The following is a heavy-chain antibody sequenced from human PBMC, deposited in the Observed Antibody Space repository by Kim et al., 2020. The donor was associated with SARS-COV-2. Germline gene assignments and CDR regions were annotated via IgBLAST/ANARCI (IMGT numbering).Heavy chain of an antibody. V-gene: IGHV3-7*01. CDR3: ARGLTAALYYFDY. Sequence: GGSLRLSCAASGFTFSTYWMSWVRQAPGKGLEWVANMKQDGSEKYYVDSVKGRFTISRDNAKNSLYLQMNSLRAEDTAIYYCARGLTAALYYFDYWGQGTLGPVSS. J-gene: IGHJ4*02. CDR2: MKQDGSEK. D-gene: IGHD6-13*01. CDR1: GFTFSTYW.